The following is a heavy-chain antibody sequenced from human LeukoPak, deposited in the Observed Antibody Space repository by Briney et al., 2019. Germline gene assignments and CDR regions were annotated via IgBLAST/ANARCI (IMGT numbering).Heavy chain of an antibody. J-gene: IGHJ4*02. Sequence: GGSLRLSCAAPGFMFHDYAIHWVRQAPGKGLEWVSLISGDGGSTFYADSVKGRFTISRDNSKSSLYLQMNSLRSDDTALYYCARESESSGWYDYWGQGTLVTVSS. D-gene: IGHD6-19*01. CDR1: GFMFHDYA. CDR2: ISGDGGST. CDR3: ARESESSGWYDY. V-gene: IGHV3-43*02.